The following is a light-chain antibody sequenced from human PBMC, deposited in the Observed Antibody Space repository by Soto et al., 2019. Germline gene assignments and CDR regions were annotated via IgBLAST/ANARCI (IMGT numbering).Light chain of an antibody. CDR1: NIGSKS. V-gene: IGLV3-21*02. J-gene: IGLJ1*01. CDR2: DDS. CDR3: QVWDSSSDHPRV. Sequence: SYELTQPPSVSVAPGQTARITCGGNNIGSKSVHWYQQKPGQAPVLVVYDDSDRTSGLPERFSGSNSGNTATLTISRVEAGDEADYYCQVWDSSSDHPRVFGTGTKLTVL.